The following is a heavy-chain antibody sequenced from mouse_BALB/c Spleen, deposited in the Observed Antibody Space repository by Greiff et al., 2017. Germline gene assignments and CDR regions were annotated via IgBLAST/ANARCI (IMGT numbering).Heavy chain of an antibody. V-gene: IGHV1-20*02. J-gene: IGHJ3*01. CDR3: ARQYDGAWFAY. D-gene: IGHD2-14*01. Sequence: VQLQQSGPELVKPGASVKISCKASGYSFTGYFMNWVMQSHGKSLEWIGRINPYNGDTFYNQKFKGKATLTVDKSSSTAHMELRSLASEDSAVYYCARQYDGAWFAYWGQGTLVTVSA. CDR2: INPYNGDT. CDR1: GYSFTGYF.